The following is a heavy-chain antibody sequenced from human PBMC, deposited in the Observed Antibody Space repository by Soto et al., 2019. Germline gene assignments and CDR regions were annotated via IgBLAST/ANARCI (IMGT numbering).Heavy chain of an antibody. J-gene: IGHJ6*03. CDR2: IKSKTDGGTT. V-gene: IGHV3-15*01. CDR1: GFTFSNAW. D-gene: IGHD4-17*01. CDR3: TTDLGARYGDYDGYYYYYYMDV. Sequence: GGSLRLSCAASGFTFSNAWMSWVRQAPGKGLEWVGRIKSKTDGGTTDYAAPVKGRFTISRDDSKNTLYLQMNSLKTEDTAVYYCTTDLGARYGDYDGYYYYYYMDVWGKGTTVTVSS.